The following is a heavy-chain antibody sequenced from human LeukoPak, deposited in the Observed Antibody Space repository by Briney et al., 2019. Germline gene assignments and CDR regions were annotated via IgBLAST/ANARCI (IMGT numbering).Heavy chain of an antibody. Sequence: ASVKVSCKASGYTFTGYYMHWVRQAPGQGLEWMGWINPNSGGTNYAQKFQGRVTMTRDTSISTAYMELSRLRSDDTAVYYCAKEGYSYGPAPFDYWGQGTLVTVSS. CDR3: AKEGYSYGPAPFDY. CDR1: GYTFTGYY. D-gene: IGHD5-18*01. J-gene: IGHJ4*02. V-gene: IGHV1-2*02. CDR2: INPNSGGT.